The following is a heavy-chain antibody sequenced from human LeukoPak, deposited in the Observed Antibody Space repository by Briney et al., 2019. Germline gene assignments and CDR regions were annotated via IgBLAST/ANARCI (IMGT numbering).Heavy chain of an antibody. CDR1: GGSFSGYY. V-gene: IGHV4-34*01. D-gene: IGHD1-26*01. CDR2: INHSGST. J-gene: IGHJ4*02. Sequence: SETLSLTCAVYGGSFSGYYWSWIRQPPGKGLEWIGEINHSGSTNYNPSLKSRVTISVGTSKNQFSLKLSSVTAADTAVYYCSMGREWELLLAYWGQGTLVTVSS. CDR3: SMGREWELLLAY.